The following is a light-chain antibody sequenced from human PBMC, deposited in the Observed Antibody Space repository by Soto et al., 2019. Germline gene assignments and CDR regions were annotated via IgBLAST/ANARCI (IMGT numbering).Light chain of an antibody. Sequence: EIVMTQSPANLSVSPGERATLSCRASQSVSSNLAWYQQKPGQAPRLLIYGASTRATGIPARFSGSGSGPEFTLTISSLQSEDFAVYYCQQYNNWPRTFGQGTKVDIK. CDR3: QQYNNWPRT. CDR2: GAS. V-gene: IGKV3-15*01. J-gene: IGKJ1*01. CDR1: QSVSSN.